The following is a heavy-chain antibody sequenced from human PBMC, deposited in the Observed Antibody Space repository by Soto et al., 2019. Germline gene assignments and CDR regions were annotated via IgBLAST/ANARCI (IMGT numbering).Heavy chain of an antibody. Sequence: QVQLVQSGAEVKKPGSSVKVSCKASGGTFSSYTISWVRQAPGQGLEWMGRIIPILGIANYAQKFQGRVTLXXHKSTSTADMELSRLRSEDTAVYYCASHDSSGYPYWGQGTLVTVSS. D-gene: IGHD3-22*01. CDR2: IIPILGIA. CDR1: GGTFSSYT. J-gene: IGHJ4*02. CDR3: ASHDSSGYPY. V-gene: IGHV1-69*02.